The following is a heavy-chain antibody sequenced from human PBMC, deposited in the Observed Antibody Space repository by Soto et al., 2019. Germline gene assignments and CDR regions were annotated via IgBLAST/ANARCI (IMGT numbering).Heavy chain of an antibody. Sequence: QVQLVQSGAEVKKPGASVKVSCKASGYTFTGYYMHWVRQAPGQGLEWMGWINPNSGGTNYAQKLQGWVTMTRDTSISTAYMELSRLRSDDTAVYYCAREGDCSSTSCYTGFGYWGQGTLVTVSS. D-gene: IGHD2-2*02. CDR1: GYTFTGYY. V-gene: IGHV1-2*04. CDR3: AREGDCSSTSCYTGFGY. CDR2: INPNSGGT. J-gene: IGHJ4*02.